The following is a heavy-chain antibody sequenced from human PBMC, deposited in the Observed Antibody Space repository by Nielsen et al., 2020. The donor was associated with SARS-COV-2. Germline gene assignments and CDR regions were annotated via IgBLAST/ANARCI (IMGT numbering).Heavy chain of an antibody. CDR3: ARKRYGELSFNPYYATDV. Sequence: SQTLSLTCTLSGGSTSSSSYYWGWIRQPPGKGLEWIGETDQNGRIDYNPSPHSRVSILEDTYRRTFTRRMTSVTAADTAVYYCARKRYGELSFNPYYATDVWGQGTTVTVSS. CDR2: TDQNGRI. J-gene: IGHJ6*02. CDR1: GGSTSSSSYY. D-gene: IGHD3-10*01. V-gene: IGHV4-39*06.